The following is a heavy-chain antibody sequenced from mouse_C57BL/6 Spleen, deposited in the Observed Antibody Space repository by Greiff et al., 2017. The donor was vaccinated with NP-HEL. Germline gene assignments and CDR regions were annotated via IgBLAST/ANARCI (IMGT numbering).Heavy chain of an antibody. CDR2: ISYDGSN. D-gene: IGHD1-1*01. CDR3: ARDGNYGSSYDY. CDR1: GYSITSGYY. Sequence: VQLQQSGPGLVKPSQSLSLTCSVTGYSITSGYYWNWIRQFPGNKLEWMGYISYDGSNNYNPSLKNRISITRDTSKNQFFIKLNSVTTEDTATYYCARDGNYGSSYDYWGQGTTLTVSS. V-gene: IGHV3-6*01. J-gene: IGHJ2*01.